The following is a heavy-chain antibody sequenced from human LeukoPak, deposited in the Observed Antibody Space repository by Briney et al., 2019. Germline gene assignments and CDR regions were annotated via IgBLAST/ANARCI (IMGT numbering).Heavy chain of an antibody. V-gene: IGHV3-23*01. D-gene: IGHD3-16*02. CDR3: AKVPLPMITFGGVIVTPGGFDY. CDR1: GFTFSSYA. CDR2: ISGSGGST. J-gene: IGHJ4*02. Sequence: GGSLRLSCAASGFTFSSYAMSWVRQAPGKGLEWVSAISGSGGSTYYADSVKGRFTISRDNSKNTLYLQMNSLRAEDTAVYYCAKVPLPMITFGGVIVTPGGFDYWGQGTLVTVSS.